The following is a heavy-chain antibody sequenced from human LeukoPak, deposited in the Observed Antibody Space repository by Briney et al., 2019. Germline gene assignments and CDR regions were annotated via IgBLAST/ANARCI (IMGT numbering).Heavy chain of an antibody. CDR3: ARKAPLDYYYGMDV. J-gene: IGHJ6*02. CDR1: GFTFSSYS. Sequence: GGSLRLSCAASGFTFSSYSMNWVRQAPGKGLEWVSSISSSSSYIYYADSVKGRFTISRDNAKNSLNLQMNSLRAEDTAVYYCARKAPLDYYYGMDVWGQGTTVTVSS. CDR2: ISSSSSYI. V-gene: IGHV3-21*01.